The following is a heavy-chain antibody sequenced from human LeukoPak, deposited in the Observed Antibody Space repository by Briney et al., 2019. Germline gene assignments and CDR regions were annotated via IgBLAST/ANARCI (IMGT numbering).Heavy chain of an antibody. CDR2: IWYDGSNK. Sequence: GGSLRLSRAASGFTFSSYGMHWVRQAPGKGLEWVAVIWYDGSNKYYADSVKGRFTISRDNSKNTLYLQMNSLRAEDTAVYYCARGWGDGYDNFDYWGQGTLVTVSS. CDR1: GFTFSSYG. CDR3: ARGWGDGYDNFDY. V-gene: IGHV3-33*01. J-gene: IGHJ4*02. D-gene: IGHD5-24*01.